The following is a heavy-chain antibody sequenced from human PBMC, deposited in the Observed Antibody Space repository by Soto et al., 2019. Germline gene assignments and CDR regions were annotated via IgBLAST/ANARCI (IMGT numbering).Heavy chain of an antibody. Sequence: GGSLRLSCAASGFTFSSYAMHWVRQAPGKGLEWVAVISYDGSNKYYADSVKGRFTISRDNSKNTLYLQMNSLRAEDTAVYYCARGAEYFDWLVTLYYFDYWGQGTLVNVSS. J-gene: IGHJ4*02. CDR3: ARGAEYFDWLVTLYYFDY. V-gene: IGHV3-30-3*01. D-gene: IGHD3-9*01. CDR2: ISYDGSNK. CDR1: GFTFSSYA.